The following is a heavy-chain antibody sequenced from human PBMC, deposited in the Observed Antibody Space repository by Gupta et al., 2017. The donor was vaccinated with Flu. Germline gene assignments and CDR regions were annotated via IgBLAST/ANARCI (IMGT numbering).Heavy chain of an antibody. CDR2: ISSSSSTI. CDR1: GFTFSTSR. D-gene: IGHD4-11*01. V-gene: IGHV3-48*02. Sequence: EVQLVESGGGLVQPGGSLRLSCAASGFTFSTSRMNWVRQAPGKGLEWVSYISSSSSTIYYADSVKGRFTISRDNAKNSLYLQMNSLRDEETAVYYCARDTSATTALPGSGYWGEGTLVTVSS. CDR3: ARDTSATTALPGSGY. J-gene: IGHJ4*02.